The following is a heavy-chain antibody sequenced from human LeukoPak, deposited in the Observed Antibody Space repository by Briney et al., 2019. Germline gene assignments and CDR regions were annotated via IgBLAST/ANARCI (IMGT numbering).Heavy chain of an antibody. CDR2: FHTSGST. CDR1: DDSISNNRYF. J-gene: IGHJ4*02. CDR3: ARLRPGEY. V-gene: IGHV4-61*02. Sequence: SETLSLTCTISDDSISNNRYFWAWIRQPAGKGLEWIGRFHTSGSTNYNPSLKSRVTMSVDTSKNQFSLKLSSVTAADTAVYYCARLRPGEYWGQGTLVTVSS. D-gene: IGHD3-10*01.